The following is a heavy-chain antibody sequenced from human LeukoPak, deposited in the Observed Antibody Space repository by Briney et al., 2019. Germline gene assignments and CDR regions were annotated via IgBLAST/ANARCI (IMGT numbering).Heavy chain of an antibody. CDR2: IYHNGST. Sequence: SETLSLTCAVSGGSINNSRYYWGWIRQPPGKGLEWIGSIYHNGSTYYNPSLKTRVAISVDTSKNQFSMKVYSVTAADTAMYYCSPRAQRGFDFWGQGIQVTVSS. V-gene: IGHV4-39*01. J-gene: IGHJ4*02. CDR1: GGSINNSRYY. CDR3: SPRAQRGFDF.